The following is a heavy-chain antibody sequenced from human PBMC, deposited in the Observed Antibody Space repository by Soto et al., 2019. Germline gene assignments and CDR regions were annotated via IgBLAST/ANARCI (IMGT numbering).Heavy chain of an antibody. CDR2: ISSYNGNT. CDR1: GYTFITYG. Sequence: ASVKVSCKASGYTFITYGISWVRQAPGQGLEWMGWISSYNGNTNYAQKLQGRVTMTRDTSTSTVYMELSSLRSEDTAVYYCAVLVVVTGSFDYWGQGTLVTVSS. CDR3: AVLVVVTGSFDY. D-gene: IGHD2-21*02. V-gene: IGHV1-18*01. J-gene: IGHJ4*02.